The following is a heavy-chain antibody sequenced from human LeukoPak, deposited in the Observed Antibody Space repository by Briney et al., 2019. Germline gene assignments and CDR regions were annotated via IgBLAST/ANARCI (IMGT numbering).Heavy chain of an antibody. CDR2: ISSSSSYI. CDR1: GFTFSSYN. J-gene: IGHJ4*02. D-gene: IGHD2-15*01. V-gene: IGHV3-21*01. Sequence: GGSLRLSYAASGFTFSSYNMNWVRQAPGKGLEWVSSISSSSSYIYYADSVKGRFTISRDKAKNSLYLQMNSLRAEDTAVYYCARGGKSGYFPDYWGQGTLVTVSS. CDR3: ARGGKSGYFPDY.